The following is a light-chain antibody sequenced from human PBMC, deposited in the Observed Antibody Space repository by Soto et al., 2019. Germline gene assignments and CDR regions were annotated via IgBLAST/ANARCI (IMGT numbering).Light chain of an antibody. CDR2: KAS. CDR1: QSISIW. J-gene: IGKJ2*01. V-gene: IGKV1-5*03. CDR3: QQYNSYPYT. Sequence: DIQMTQSPSTLSASVGDRVTITCRASQSISIWLAWYQQKPGKAPKLLIYKASSLESGLPSRFSGSGSGTEFTLTISSLQPDDLATYYCQQYNSYPYTFGQGTKLEIK.